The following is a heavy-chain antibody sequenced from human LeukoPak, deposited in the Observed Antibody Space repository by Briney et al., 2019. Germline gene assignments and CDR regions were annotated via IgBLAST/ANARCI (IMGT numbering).Heavy chain of an antibody. J-gene: IGHJ4*02. Sequence: GGSLRLSCAASGFTFSSCAMTWVRQTPGKGLEWVSVISGGGGTTYYADSVKGRFTISRDNSENTLYLQMNSLRAEDTAVYYCAKGYSGSYLDYWGQGTLVTVSS. CDR1: GFTFSSCA. D-gene: IGHD1-26*01. CDR2: ISGGGGTT. V-gene: IGHV3-23*01. CDR3: AKGYSGSYLDY.